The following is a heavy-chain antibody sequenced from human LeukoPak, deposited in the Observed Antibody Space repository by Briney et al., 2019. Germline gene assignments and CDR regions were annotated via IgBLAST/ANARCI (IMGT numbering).Heavy chain of an antibody. CDR1: GGSISSGSYY. D-gene: IGHD1-1*01. CDR2: IYTSGST. V-gene: IGHV4-61*02. Sequence: SETLSLTCTVSGGSISSGSYYWSWIRQPAGKGLEWIGRIYTSGSTNYNPSLKSRVTISVDTSKNQFSLKLSSVTAADTAVYYCARARNNWNDNYYYMDVWGKGTTVTVSS. J-gene: IGHJ6*03. CDR3: ARARNNWNDNYYYMDV.